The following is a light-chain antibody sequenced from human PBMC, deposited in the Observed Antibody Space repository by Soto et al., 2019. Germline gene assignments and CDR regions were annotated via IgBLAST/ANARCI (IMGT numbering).Light chain of an antibody. J-gene: IGLJ1*01. V-gene: IGLV2-14*01. CDR1: TGDVGGYNY. Sequence: QSALTQPASVSGSPGQSITVSCTGTTGDVGGYNYVSWYQQHPGKAPKLIIYEVTNRPSGVSNRFSASKSGNTASLTISALQAEDEADYYCSSYTDRNNLVFGTGTKLTVL. CDR2: EVT. CDR3: SSYTDRNNLV.